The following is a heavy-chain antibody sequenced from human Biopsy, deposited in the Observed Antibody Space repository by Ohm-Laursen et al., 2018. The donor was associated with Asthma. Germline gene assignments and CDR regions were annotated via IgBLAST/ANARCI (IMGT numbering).Heavy chain of an antibody. Sequence: VKISCKSLGGTFNTYVIGWVRQAPGHGLEWMGGINTVFGTTTYPQKFQDRVTITADDSTSTVYMELSSLRSEDTAVYYCARKAGSCISRTCYSLDFWGQGTLVTVSS. V-gene: IGHV1-69*13. D-gene: IGHD2-2*01. CDR2: INTVFGTT. CDR1: GGTFNTYV. CDR3: ARKAGSCISRTCYSLDF. J-gene: IGHJ4*02.